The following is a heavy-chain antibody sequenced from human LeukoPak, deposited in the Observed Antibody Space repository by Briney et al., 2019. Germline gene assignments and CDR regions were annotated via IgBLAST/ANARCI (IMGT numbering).Heavy chain of an antibody. Sequence: PGGSLRLSCLASGFTFSDYAMHWVRQAPGKGLEWVSAISNNGGYTYYADSVQGRFTISRDNSKSTLCLQMNSLRAEDTAVYYCAKQLGYCSDGSCYFPYWGQGTLVTVSS. D-gene: IGHD2-15*01. CDR3: AKQLGYCSDGSCYFPY. J-gene: IGHJ4*02. V-gene: IGHV3-23*01. CDR2: ISNNGGYT. CDR1: GFTFSDYA.